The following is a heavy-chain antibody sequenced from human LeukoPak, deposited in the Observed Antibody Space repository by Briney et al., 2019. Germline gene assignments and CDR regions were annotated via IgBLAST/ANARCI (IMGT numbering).Heavy chain of an antibody. CDR1: GFTVSSNY. CDR3: ASSASHDAFDI. CDR2: IYSGGST. Sequence: GGSLRLSCAASGFTVSSNYMSWVRQAPGKGLEWVSVIYSGGSTYYADSVKGRFTISRDNSKNTLYLQMNSLRAEDTAVYYCASSASHDAFDIWGQGTMVTVSS. V-gene: IGHV3-53*01. J-gene: IGHJ3*02. D-gene: IGHD2-2*01.